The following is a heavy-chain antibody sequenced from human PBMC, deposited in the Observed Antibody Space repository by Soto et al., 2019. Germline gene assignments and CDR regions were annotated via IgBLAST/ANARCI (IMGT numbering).Heavy chain of an antibody. CDR3: ATATISPVSATLYHDGMDV. CDR1: GGTFNNCA. CDR2: IMPVFHTT. J-gene: IGHJ6*02. D-gene: IGHD6-25*01. V-gene: IGHV1-69*01. Sequence: QVQLVQSGAEVKKPGSSVTVSCQASGGTFNNCAFTWVRQAPGQGLEWLGGIMPVFHTTNIAQTFQDRITVTADDFTTTVYMEMTSLRYDATAVYYCATATISPVSATLYHDGMDVWGQGTTVTVSS.